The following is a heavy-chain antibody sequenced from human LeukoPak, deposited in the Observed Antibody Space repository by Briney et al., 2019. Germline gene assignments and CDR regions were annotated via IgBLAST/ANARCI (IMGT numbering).Heavy chain of an antibody. D-gene: IGHD4-23*01. CDR2: IYTSGST. J-gene: IGHJ3*02. V-gene: IGHV4-4*07. CDR3: ASGRTTVATTGGAFDI. Sequence: SETLSLTCTVSGGSISSYYWSWIRQPAGKGLEWIGRIYTSGSTNYNPSLKSRVTMSVDTSKNQFSLKLSSVTAADTAVYYCASGRTTVATTGGAFDIWGQGTMVTVSS. CDR1: GGSISSYY.